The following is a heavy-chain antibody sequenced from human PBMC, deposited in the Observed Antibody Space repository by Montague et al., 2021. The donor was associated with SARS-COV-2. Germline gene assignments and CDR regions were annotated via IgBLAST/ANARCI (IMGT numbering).Heavy chain of an antibody. CDR1: GFSLSTSGMC. Sequence: PALVKPTQTLTLICTFSGFSLSTSGMCVSWIRQPPGKALEWLARXGWDDDKYYSTSLKTRLTISKDTSKNQVVLTMTNMDPVDTATYYCAREYSSGVYFDDWGQGTLVTVSS. V-gene: IGHV2-70*11. J-gene: IGHJ4*02. CDR2: XGWDDDK. D-gene: IGHD6-19*01. CDR3: AREYSSGVYFDD.